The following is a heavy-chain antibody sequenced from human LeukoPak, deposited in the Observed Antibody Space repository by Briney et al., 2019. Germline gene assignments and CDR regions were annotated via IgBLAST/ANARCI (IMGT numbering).Heavy chain of an antibody. CDR3: ASPSLYSSSWYPNYFDY. CDR2: ISSSARTL. V-gene: IGHV3-11*01. D-gene: IGHD6-13*01. J-gene: IGHJ4*02. Sequence: GGSLRLSCAASGFTFSDYYRSWIRQAPGKGLEWVSYISSSARTLYYADSVKGSFTTSRDTAKNSLYLPMNRLRAEDTPVYYCASPSLYSSSWYPNYFDYWGQGTVVTVSS. CDR1: GFTFSDYY.